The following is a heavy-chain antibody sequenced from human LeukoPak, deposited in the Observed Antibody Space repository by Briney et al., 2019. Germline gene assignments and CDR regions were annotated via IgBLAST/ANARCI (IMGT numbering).Heavy chain of an antibody. CDR2: IYSRGST. CDR3: ARGDCSSTICYSPMDV. V-gene: IGHV4-4*07. J-gene: IGHJ6*03. D-gene: IGHD2-2*01. CDR1: GGSISSYY. Sequence: SETLSLTCTVSGGSISSYYWSWIRQPAGKGLGWIGRIYSRGSTNYNPSLKSRVTMSVDTSKNQFSLKLSSVTAADTALYYCARGDCSSTICYSPMDVWGKGTTVTVSS.